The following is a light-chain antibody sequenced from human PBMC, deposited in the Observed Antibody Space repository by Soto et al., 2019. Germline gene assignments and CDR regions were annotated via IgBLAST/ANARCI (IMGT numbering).Light chain of an antibody. J-gene: IGKJ5*01. V-gene: IGKV3-20*01. CDR1: QSVSSTY. CDR3: QQYSSSPRT. CDR2: GIS. Sequence: EIVLTHSRCTLSLSPGERATLSCSASQSVSSTYLIWYQQKPCQAPRLLIYGISSRATGIPDRFSGGGSGTDFTLTISRLEPEDFAVYHCQQYSSSPRTFGQGTRLEIK.